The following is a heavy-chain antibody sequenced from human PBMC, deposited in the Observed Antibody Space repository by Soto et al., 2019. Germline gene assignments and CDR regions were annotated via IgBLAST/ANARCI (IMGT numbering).Heavy chain of an antibody. CDR3: ARVRGGAWFGESPYYFDY. CDR1: GGSFSGYY. CDR2: INHSGST. D-gene: IGHD3-10*01. V-gene: IGHV4-34*01. Sequence: QVQLQQWGAGLLKPSETLSLTCAVYGGSFSGYYWSWISQPPGKGLEWIGEINHSGSTNYNPSLKSRVTISVDTSKNQFSLKLSSVTAADTAVYYCARVRGGAWFGESPYYFDYWGQGTLVTVSS. J-gene: IGHJ4*02.